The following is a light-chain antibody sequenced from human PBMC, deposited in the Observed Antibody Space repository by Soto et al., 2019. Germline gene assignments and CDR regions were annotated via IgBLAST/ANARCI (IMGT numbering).Light chain of an antibody. J-gene: IGKJ3*01. V-gene: IGKV1-27*01. CDR1: QNIRNF. CDR2: AAS. CDR3: QKYSSVPV. Sequence: DIQMTQSPTSLSASVGDRVTITCRASQNIRNFVAWYQQKPGKAPKLLIYAASTLQSRVPSRFSGSGSGTYFTLTINSLQPEDVATYSCQKYSSVPVFGPGTKVEIK.